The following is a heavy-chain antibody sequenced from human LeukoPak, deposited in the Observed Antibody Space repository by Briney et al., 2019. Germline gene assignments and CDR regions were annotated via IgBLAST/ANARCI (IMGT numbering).Heavy chain of an antibody. J-gene: IGHJ5*02. Sequence: PSETLSLTCTVSGGSISGFYWSWIRQPPGKGLEWIGYIHYSGHTNYHPSLKSRVTISVDTSKTQFSLNLNSVAAADTAVYYCARGMAAAGDPDWFDPWGQEAVVTVSS. CDR3: ARGMAAAGDPDWFDP. V-gene: IGHV4-59*01. CDR2: IHYSGHT. D-gene: IGHD6-13*01. CDR1: GGSISGFY.